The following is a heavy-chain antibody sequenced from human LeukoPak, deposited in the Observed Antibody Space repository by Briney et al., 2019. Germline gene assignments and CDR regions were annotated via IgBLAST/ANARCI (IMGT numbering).Heavy chain of an antibody. CDR1: GYTFSGYY. Sequence: ASVKVSCKASGYTFSGYYMHWVRQAPGQGPEWMGWINPNSGGTNLAQTFQGRVNMTRDTSISTAYMELSRLRSDDTAVYYCARSLGWENFDYWGQGTLVTVSS. CDR2: INPNSGGT. J-gene: IGHJ4*02. CDR3: ARSLGWENFDY. D-gene: IGHD3/OR15-3a*01. V-gene: IGHV1-2*02.